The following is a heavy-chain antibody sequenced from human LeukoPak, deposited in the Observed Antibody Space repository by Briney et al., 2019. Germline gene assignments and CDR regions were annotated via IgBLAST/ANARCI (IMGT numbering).Heavy chain of an antibody. Sequence: GGSLRLSCAASGFTFSRYDMHWVRQATGKGLEWVSVIGTSGDTYYAGSVKGRFTISRDNAKNSLYLQMNSLTAGDTAVYYCARGFDILTGSLLLEDAFDIWGQGTMVTVSS. CDR1: GFTFSRYD. CDR2: IGTSGDT. V-gene: IGHV3-13*04. J-gene: IGHJ3*02. D-gene: IGHD3-9*01. CDR3: ARGFDILTGSLLLEDAFDI.